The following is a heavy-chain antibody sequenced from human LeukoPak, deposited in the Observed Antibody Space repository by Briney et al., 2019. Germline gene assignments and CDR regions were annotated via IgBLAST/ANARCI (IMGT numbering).Heavy chain of an antibody. CDR2: INPNTGDA. D-gene: IGHD2-2*01. Sequence: ASVKVSCEASAYTFTGYYVHWVRQAPGQGLEWMGWINPNTGDANYAQKFQGRVTMTRDTSISTAYMELSSLTSDDTAVYYCARYCSTICCSTWHRFDPWGQGTLVTVSS. V-gene: IGHV1-2*02. CDR1: AYTFTGYY. J-gene: IGHJ5*02. CDR3: ARYCSTICCSTWHRFDP.